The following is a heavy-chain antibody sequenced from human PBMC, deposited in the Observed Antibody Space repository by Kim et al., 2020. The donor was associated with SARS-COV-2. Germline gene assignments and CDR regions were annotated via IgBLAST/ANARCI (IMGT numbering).Heavy chain of an antibody. V-gene: IGHV7-4-1*02. Sequence: ASVKVSCKASGYTFTSYAMNWVRQAPGQGLEWMGWINTNTGNPTYAQGFTGRFVFSLDTSVSTAYLQISSLKAEDTAVYYCAPRITKVRGESGMDVWGQGTTVTVSS. J-gene: IGHJ6*02. CDR1: GYTFTSYA. CDR2: INTNTGNP. D-gene: IGHD3-10*01. CDR3: APRITKVRGESGMDV.